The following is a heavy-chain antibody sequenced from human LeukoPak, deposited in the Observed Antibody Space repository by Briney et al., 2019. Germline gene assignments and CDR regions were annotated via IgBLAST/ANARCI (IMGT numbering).Heavy chain of an antibody. CDR3: AKSDGHGTGYGFHI. J-gene: IGHJ3*02. V-gene: IGHV3-30*02. CDR2: IRDDGSDT. CDR1: GFTFNDYA. Sequence: GGSLRLSSAASGFTFNDYAMYWVRQSPGRGLEWVALIRDDGSDTYHADSVKGRFTISRDNSKNTVFLRMNSLRGEDSAIYYCAKSDGHGTGYGFHIWGQGTMVTVSS. D-gene: IGHD6-19*01.